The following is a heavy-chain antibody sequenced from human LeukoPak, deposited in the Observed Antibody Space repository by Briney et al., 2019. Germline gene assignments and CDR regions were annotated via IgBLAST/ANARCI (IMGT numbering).Heavy chain of an antibody. Sequence: GGSLRLSCAASGFTFSSYWMTWVRQAPGKGLEWVANIKQDGNEEYYVDSVKGRFTISRDNAKSSLYLQMNSLRAEDTAVYYCARRQGAFDYWGQGTLVTVSS. J-gene: IGHJ4*02. CDR1: GFTFSSYW. CDR2: IKQDGNEE. V-gene: IGHV3-7*01. CDR3: ARRQGAFDY.